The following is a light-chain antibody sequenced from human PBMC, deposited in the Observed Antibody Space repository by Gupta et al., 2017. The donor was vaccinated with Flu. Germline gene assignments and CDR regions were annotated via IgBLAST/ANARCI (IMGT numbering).Light chain of an antibody. CDR2: AAS. CDR3: QQSASSPRT. CDR1: QSIDRY. V-gene: IGKV1-39*01. J-gene: IGKJ1*01. Sequence: DIQMTQSPSSLSASVGDRVTITCRTSQSIDRYLNWYQQKPGKAPDLLIYAASRVKSGVPSRFSGSGSGTDFTLTISRLQPEDFATYYCQQSASSPRTFGQGTKVEIK.